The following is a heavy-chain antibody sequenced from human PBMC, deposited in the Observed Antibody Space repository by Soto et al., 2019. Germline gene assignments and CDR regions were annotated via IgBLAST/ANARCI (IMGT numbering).Heavy chain of an antibody. CDR3: ARVEADQASDY. D-gene: IGHD2-2*01. Sequence: QVQLVQSGAEVKKPGSSVKVSCKASGGTFSSYTISWVRQAPGQGLEWMGRIIPILGIANYAQKFQGRVTITADKATSTAYMELSSLRSEDTAVYYCARVEADQASDYWGQGGLVPVSS. CDR2: IIPILGIA. J-gene: IGHJ4*02. CDR1: GGTFSSYT. V-gene: IGHV1-69*02.